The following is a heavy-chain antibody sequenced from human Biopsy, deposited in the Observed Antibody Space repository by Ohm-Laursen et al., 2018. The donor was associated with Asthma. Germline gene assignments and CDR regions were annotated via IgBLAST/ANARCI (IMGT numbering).Heavy chain of an antibody. CDR3: ARAVSSSSYWYFDL. J-gene: IGHJ2*01. V-gene: IGHV4-39*02. CDR2: IYYRGKP. D-gene: IGHD6-6*01. CDR1: GDAMSTSGSY. Sequence: GTLSLTCIVSGDAMSTSGSYWGWIRQSPGKGLEWIGSIYYRGKPYYNPSLESRVTISANTSKNHFSLKVTSVTAADTAVYYCARAVSSSSYWYFDLWGRGDLVTVSS.